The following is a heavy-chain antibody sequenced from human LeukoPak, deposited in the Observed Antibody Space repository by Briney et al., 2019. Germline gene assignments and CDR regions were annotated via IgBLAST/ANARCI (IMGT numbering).Heavy chain of an antibody. V-gene: IGHV3-48*01. J-gene: IGHJ4*02. CDR3: ARVRLATDGFCFDY. CDR1: GFTLNFRTYN. CDR2: IGEGGGTT. D-gene: IGHD3-3*01. Sequence: GGSLRLSCAASGFTLNFRTYNMIWVRQAPGKGLEWLSYIGEGGGTTHHAVSLRGRFTVSRDDAKNSLSLQMNSLRVEDTAVYFCARVRLATDGFCFDYWGQGTLVTVSS.